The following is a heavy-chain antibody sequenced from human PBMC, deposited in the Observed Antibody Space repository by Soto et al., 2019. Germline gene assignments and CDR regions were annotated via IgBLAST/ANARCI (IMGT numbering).Heavy chain of an antibody. V-gene: IGHV4-34*01. CDR1: GKSFSGYY. CDR3: ASTQYYYGSGSFDY. Sequence: SETLSLTGAVYGKSFSGYYWSWIRQPPGKGLEWIGEINHSGSTNYNPSLKSRVTISVDTSKNQFSLKLSSVTAADTAVYYCASTQYYYGSGSFDYWGQGTLVTVSS. J-gene: IGHJ4*02. CDR2: INHSGST. D-gene: IGHD3-10*01.